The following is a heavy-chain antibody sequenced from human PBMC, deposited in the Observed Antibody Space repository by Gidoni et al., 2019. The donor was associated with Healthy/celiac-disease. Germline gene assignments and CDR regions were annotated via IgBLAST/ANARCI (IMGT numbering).Heavy chain of an antibody. D-gene: IGHD4-17*01. CDR3: ARLYPDGDPPYYYYYMDV. J-gene: IGHJ6*03. Sequence: EVQLVQSGAEVKKPGESPKISCKGSGYSFPSYWIGWGRQMPGKGLEWMGIIYPGDSDTRYSPSFQGQVTISADKSISTAYLQWSSLKASDTAMYYCARLYPDGDPPYYYYYMDVWGKGTTVTVSS. CDR2: IYPGDSDT. CDR1: GYSFPSYW. V-gene: IGHV5-51*01.